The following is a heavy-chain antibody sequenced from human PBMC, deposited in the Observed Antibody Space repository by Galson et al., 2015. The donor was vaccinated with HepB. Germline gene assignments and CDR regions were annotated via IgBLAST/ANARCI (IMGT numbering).Heavy chain of an antibody. D-gene: IGHD2-21*01. CDR2: ISYDGSNK. J-gene: IGHJ4*02. CDR1: GFTFSSYA. V-gene: IGHV3-30-3*01. Sequence: SLRLSCAASGFTFSSYAMHWVRQAPGKGLEWVAVISYDGSNKYYADSEKGRFTISRDNSKNTLYLQMNSLRAEDTAVYYCARVHSPGRGPDEGYFDYWGQGTLVTVSS. CDR3: ARVHSPGRGPDEGYFDY.